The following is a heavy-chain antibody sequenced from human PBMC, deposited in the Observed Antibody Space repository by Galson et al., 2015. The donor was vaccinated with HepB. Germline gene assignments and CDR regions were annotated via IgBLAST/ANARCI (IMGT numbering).Heavy chain of an antibody. Sequence: SLRLSCAASGLTFSNYGMNWVRQVPGKGLAWVSYISGSGDSTFYTDSVKGRFTISRDNSKNTLYLQMNSLRAEDTAVYYCAKYGSVYDYESNWFDPWGQGTLVTVSS. J-gene: IGHJ5*02. CDR1: GLTFSNYG. CDR2: ISGSGDST. D-gene: IGHD3-22*01. V-gene: IGHV3-23*01. CDR3: AKYGSVYDYESNWFDP.